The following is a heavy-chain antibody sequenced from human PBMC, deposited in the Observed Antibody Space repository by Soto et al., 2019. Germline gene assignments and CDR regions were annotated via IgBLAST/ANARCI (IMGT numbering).Heavy chain of an antibody. J-gene: IGHJ5*02. CDR1: GGSISSYY. D-gene: IGHD6-19*01. CDR3: ARVPYEVAGTPGWFDP. CDR2: IYYSGST. Sequence: QVQLQESGPGLVKPSETLSLTCTVSGGSISSYYWSWIRQPPGKGLEWIGYIYYSGSTNYNPSLKSRVTISVDTSKNQFSLKLSSVTAADTTVYYCARVPYEVAGTPGWFDPWGQGTLVTVSS. V-gene: IGHV4-59*01.